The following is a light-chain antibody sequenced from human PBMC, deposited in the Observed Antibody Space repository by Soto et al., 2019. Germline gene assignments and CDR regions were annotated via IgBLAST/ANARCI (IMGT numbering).Light chain of an antibody. Sequence: HSVLTQPASVSGSPGQSITISCTGTSNTIGGYNVVSWYQQHPGKAPKVIIYEGIKRPSGVSNRFSGSISGSTASLTISGLQAEDEADYYCCSYVGATTYVFGTGTKLTVL. CDR2: EGI. CDR1: SNTIGGYNV. CDR3: CSYVGATTYV. V-gene: IGLV2-23*01. J-gene: IGLJ1*01.